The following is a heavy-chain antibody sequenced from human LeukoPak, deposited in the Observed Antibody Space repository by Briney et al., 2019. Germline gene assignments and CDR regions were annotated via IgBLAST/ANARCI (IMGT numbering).Heavy chain of an antibody. CDR1: VYAFTSYD. Sequence: ASVKVSCKASVYAFTSYDINWVRQATGQGLEWMGWMNPNSDNTGYAQKFQGRVTMTRNTSISTAYMELSSLRSEDTAVYYCARGLYYDSSGYYHGYWFDPWGQGTLVTVSS. D-gene: IGHD3-22*01. V-gene: IGHV1-8*01. CDR2: MNPNSDNT. J-gene: IGHJ5*02. CDR3: ARGLYYDSSGYYHGYWFDP.